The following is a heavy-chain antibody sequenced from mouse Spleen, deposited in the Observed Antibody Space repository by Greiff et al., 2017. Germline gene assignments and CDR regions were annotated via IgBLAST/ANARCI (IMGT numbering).Heavy chain of an antibody. CDR3: VRSYYIDGSFWYVDV. CDR2: ICSGGGNA. J-gene: IGHJ1*01. Sequence: EVQLMESGGGLVKPGGSLKLSCAASGFTFSSYTMSWVRQTPAKRLEWVATICSGGGNAYYPDSVKGRFTISRDNARKTMYLQMSSLRSEDTAMYYCVRSYYIDGSFWYVDVGGAGTTVPVPS. CDR1: GFTFSSYT. V-gene: IGHV5-9*04. D-gene: IGHD1-1*02.